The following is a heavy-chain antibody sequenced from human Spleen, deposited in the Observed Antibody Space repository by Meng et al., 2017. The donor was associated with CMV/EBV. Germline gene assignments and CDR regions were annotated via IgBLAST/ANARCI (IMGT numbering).Heavy chain of an antibody. CDR1: GFTFSNYA. J-gene: IGHJ4*02. CDR2: ISAGNGGT. D-gene: IGHD6-19*01. V-gene: IGHV3-23*03. Sequence: SGFTFSNYAMSWVRQAPGKGLEWVSVISAGNGGTYYADSVKGRFTVSRDISKNTMYLQMNSLRAADTAVYYCAKGGYSSGWFTWYFDYWGQGTLVTVSS. CDR3: AKGGYSSGWFTWYFDY.